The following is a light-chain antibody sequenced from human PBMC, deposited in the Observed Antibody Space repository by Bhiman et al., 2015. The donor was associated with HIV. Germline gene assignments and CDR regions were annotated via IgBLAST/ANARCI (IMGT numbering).Light chain of an antibody. J-gene: IGLJ1*01. CDR1: SSNIGAGYD. CDR2: GYI. V-gene: IGLV1-40*01. CDR3: QSYDSSLSAPYV. Sequence: QSVLTQPPSVSGAPGQRVTISCTGNSSNIGAGYDVHWYQQLPGTAPKLLIYGYINRPSGVPDRFSGSKSGTSASLAITGLQAEDEADYYCQSYDSSLSAPYVFGTGTKVTVL.